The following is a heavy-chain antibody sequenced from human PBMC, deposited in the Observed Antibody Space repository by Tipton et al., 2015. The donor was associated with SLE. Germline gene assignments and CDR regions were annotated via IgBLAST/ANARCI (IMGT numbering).Heavy chain of an antibody. J-gene: IGHJ6*03. CDR1: AGSITSSSYY. D-gene: IGHD2-15*01. CDR2: IYYSGST. CDR3: ARAAPPNPYCSGGSCYSGPFWYYYYYMDV. V-gene: IGHV4-39*01. Sequence: TLSLTCTVSAGSITSSSYYWAWIRQPPGKGLEWIGTIYYSGSTYYNPSLKSRVTISVDTSKNQFSLKLSSVTAADTAVYYCARAAPPNPYCSGGSCYSGPFWYYYYYMDVWGKGTTVTVSS.